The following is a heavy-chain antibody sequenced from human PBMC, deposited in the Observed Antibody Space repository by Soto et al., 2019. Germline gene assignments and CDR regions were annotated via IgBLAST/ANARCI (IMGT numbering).Heavy chain of an antibody. CDR1: GDSVSSNSAA. V-gene: IGHV6-1*01. CDR2: TYYRSKWYN. J-gene: IGHJ6*02. CDR3: ARGGGSSSWYNFYYYYYGMDV. Sequence: SQTLSLTCAISGDSVSSNSAAWNWIRQSPPRGLEWLGRTYYRSKWYNDYAVSVKSRITINPDTSKNQFSLQLNSVTPEDTAVYYCARGGGSSSWYNFYYYYYGMDVWGQGTTVTVSS. D-gene: IGHD6-13*01.